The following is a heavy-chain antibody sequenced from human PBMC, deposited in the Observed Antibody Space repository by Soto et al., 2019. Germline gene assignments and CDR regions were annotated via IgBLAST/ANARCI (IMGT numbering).Heavy chain of an antibody. V-gene: IGHV3-9*01. J-gene: IGHJ3*02. CDR3: AKGKFYYYDSGGYSDAFDI. CDR1: GFTFDDYA. CDR2: ISWNRGSI. D-gene: IGHD3-22*01. Sequence: PGGSLRLSCAASGFTFDDYAMHWVRQVPGKGLEWVSGISWNRGSIGYGDSVKGRFTISRDNAKNYLYLQMNTLRAEDTALYYCAKGKFYYYDSGGYSDAFDIWGQGTMVTVSS.